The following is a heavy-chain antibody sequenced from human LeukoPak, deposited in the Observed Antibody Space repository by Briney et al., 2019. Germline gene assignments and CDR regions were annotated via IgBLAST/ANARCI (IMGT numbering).Heavy chain of an antibody. CDR1: GFTFSSYW. CDR2: VKQDGSEK. Sequence: GGSLRLSCAASGFTFSSYWMSWVRQAPGKGLEWVANVKQDGSEKYYLDSVKGRFTISRDNAENSLYLQMNSLRAEDTAVYYCATEASSGLEDWGQGILVTVSS. J-gene: IGHJ4*02. D-gene: IGHD6-19*01. V-gene: IGHV3-7*01. CDR3: ATEASSGLED.